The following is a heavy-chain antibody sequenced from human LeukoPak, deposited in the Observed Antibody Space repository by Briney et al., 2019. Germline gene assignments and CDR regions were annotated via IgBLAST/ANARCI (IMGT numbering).Heavy chain of an antibody. Sequence: PGGSLRLSCVTSGFSFSNSWMSWVRQAPGKGLEWVANIKQDGSETYYIDSVKGRFSISRDNAKMSLDLQMNSLRVDDTAVYYCARDKEEGSSTGSIFHIWGQGTTVTVSA. CDR3: ARDKEEGSSTGSIFHI. CDR2: IKQDGSET. J-gene: IGHJ3*02. V-gene: IGHV3-7*01. D-gene: IGHD2-2*01. CDR1: GFSFSNSW.